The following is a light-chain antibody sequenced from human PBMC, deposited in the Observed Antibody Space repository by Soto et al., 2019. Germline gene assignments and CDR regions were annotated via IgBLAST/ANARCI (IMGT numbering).Light chain of an antibody. Sequence: QSVLTQPPSASETPGQTVSISCSGSNSNMGRNYVYWYQQVPGTAPKLLMYRNDVRPSGVPDRFTGSKSGTSASLAISGLRSEDDADYYCAVWDNSLNGVAFGGGTKLTVL. CDR2: RND. CDR3: AVWDNSLNGVA. V-gene: IGLV1-47*01. J-gene: IGLJ2*01. CDR1: NSNMGRNY.